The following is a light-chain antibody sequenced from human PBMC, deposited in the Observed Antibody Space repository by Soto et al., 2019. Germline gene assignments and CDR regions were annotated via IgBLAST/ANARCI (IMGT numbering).Light chain of an antibody. J-gene: IGKJ5*01. V-gene: IGKV1-33*01. CDR2: DAS. CDR3: QQYYNRSPIT. CDR1: QDISNY. Sequence: DIQMTQSPSSLSASVGDRVTITCQASQDISNYLNWYQQKPGKAPKLLIYDASNLETGVPSRFSGSGSGTDFTFTISSLQPEDIAAYYCQQYYNRSPITFGQGTRLEIK.